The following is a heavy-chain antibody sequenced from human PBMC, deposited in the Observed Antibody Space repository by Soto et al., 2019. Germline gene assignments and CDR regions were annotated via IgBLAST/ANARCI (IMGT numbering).Heavy chain of an antibody. D-gene: IGHD2-15*01. CDR1: AFTFSSYA. Sequence: PGGPLRLSCAASAFTFSSYAMSWVRQAPEKGLEWVSAISGSGGSTYYAASVKGRFNISTHNYKNTLYLQLNSLRADHKAVYYSAKEIPKPRIGYYYYMDVWGKGTTVTVSS. CDR3: AKEIPKPRIGYYYYMDV. CDR2: ISGSGGST. J-gene: IGHJ6*03. V-gene: IGHV3-23*01.